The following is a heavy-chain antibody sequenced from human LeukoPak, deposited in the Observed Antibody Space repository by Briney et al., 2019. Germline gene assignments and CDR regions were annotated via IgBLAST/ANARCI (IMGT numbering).Heavy chain of an antibody. Sequence: ASVKVSCKASGYTFTSYYMHWVRQAPGQGLEWMGIINPSGGSTSYAQKLQGRVTMTRDTSTSTVYMELSSLRSEDTAVYYCAREYCTNGVCYNYYYYGMDVWGQGTTVTVSS. J-gene: IGHJ6*02. CDR1: GYTFTSYY. D-gene: IGHD2-8*01. CDR3: AREYCTNGVCYNYYYYGMDV. CDR2: INPSGGST. V-gene: IGHV1-46*01.